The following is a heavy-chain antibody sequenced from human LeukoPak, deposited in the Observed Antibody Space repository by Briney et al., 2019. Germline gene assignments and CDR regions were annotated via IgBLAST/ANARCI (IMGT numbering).Heavy chain of an antibody. CDR2: INFSGST. CDR3: TRGGSADPFEH. Sequence: SETLSLTCTSSSGSIGSFYWSWIRQPPGKGLEWIGYINFSGSTKSNSALESRVTISMDTSENQFSLKLNSVTAADTAVYYCTRGGSADPFEHWGQGTLVTVSS. V-gene: IGHV4-59*08. J-gene: IGHJ1*01. D-gene: IGHD1-26*01. CDR1: SGSIGSFY.